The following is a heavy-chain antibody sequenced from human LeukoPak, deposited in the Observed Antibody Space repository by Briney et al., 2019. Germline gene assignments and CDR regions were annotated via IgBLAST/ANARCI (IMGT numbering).Heavy chain of an antibody. CDR2: IKQDGSET. V-gene: IGHV3-7*02. J-gene: IGHJ4*02. CDR1: GFTFSDYW. D-gene: IGHD2-2*01. Sequence: GGSLRLSCATSGFTFSDYWMAWVRQAPGKGLEWVGNIKQDGSETFYVDSVEGRFTFSRDNAKKSVYLQMNSLRAEDTAVYYCGSQLDGALKYWGQGTVVTVSS. CDR3: GSQLDGALKY.